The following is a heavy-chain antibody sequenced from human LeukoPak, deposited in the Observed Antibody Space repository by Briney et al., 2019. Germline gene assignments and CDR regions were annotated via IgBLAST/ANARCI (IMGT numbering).Heavy chain of an antibody. CDR2: FHPEDGET. Sequence: ASVKVSCKVSGYTVTELSMHWVRQSPGKGLEWMGGFHPEDGETIYAQKFQGRVTMTRDTSISTAYMELSRLRSGDTAVYYCASGHVGKDYYYYYMDVWGKGTTVTVSS. CDR3: ASGHVGKDYYYYYMDV. J-gene: IGHJ6*03. D-gene: IGHD7-27*01. V-gene: IGHV1-24*01. CDR1: GYTVTELS.